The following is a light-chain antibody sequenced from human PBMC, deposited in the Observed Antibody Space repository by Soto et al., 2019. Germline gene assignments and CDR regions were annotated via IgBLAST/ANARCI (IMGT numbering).Light chain of an antibody. CDR2: DVS. V-gene: IGLV2-14*01. J-gene: IGLJ2*01. CDR3: SSYTTSSTHVV. CDR1: SSDVGSYNY. Sequence: QSALTQPASVSGSPGQSITISCTGTSSDVGSYNYVSWYQQYPGKAPKLMIYDVSNRPSGVSYRFSGSKSGNTASLTISGRQAADEADDYCSSYTTSSTHVVFGGGTQLTVL.